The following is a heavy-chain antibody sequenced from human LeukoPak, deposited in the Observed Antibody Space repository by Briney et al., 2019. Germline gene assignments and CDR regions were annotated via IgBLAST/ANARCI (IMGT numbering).Heavy chain of an antibody. CDR2: INPTDENT. J-gene: IGHJ4*02. CDR3: ARGGYYYDTDGYRSYFEY. D-gene: IGHD3-22*01. V-gene: IGHV1-46*01. Sequence: ASVKVSCKASGYSFSSYYIHWVRQSPGQGLEWMGIINPTDENTFYAQKFQDRLTMTTDTSASTVYMELSSLRSGDTAVYYCARGGYYYDTDGYRSYFEYWGQGTLVTVFS. CDR1: GYSFSSYY.